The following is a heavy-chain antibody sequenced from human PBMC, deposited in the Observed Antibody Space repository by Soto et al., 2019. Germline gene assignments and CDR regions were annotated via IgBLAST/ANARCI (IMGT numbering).Heavy chain of an antibody. Sequence: ASVKVSCKASGYTFTSYGISWVRQAPGQGLEWMGGFDPEDGETIYAQKFQGRVTMTEDTSTDTAYMELSSLRSEDTAVYYCAGGRVVVAGYYYYGMDVWGQGTTVTVSS. CDR1: GYTFTSYG. J-gene: IGHJ6*02. CDR3: AGGRVVVAGYYYYGMDV. V-gene: IGHV1-24*01. D-gene: IGHD2-15*01. CDR2: FDPEDGET.